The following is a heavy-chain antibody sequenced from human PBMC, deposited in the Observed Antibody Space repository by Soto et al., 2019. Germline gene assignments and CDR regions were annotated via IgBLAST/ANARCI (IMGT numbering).Heavy chain of an antibody. Sequence: SETLSLTCAVYGGSFSGYYWSWIRQPPGKGLEWIGEINHSGSTNYNPSLKSRVTISVDTSKNQFSLKLSSVTAADTAVYYCARALVHCSGGSCQEDFDIWGQGTMVTVS. J-gene: IGHJ3*02. V-gene: IGHV4-34*01. CDR1: GGSFSGYY. CDR2: INHSGST. D-gene: IGHD2-15*01. CDR3: ARALVHCSGGSCQEDFDI.